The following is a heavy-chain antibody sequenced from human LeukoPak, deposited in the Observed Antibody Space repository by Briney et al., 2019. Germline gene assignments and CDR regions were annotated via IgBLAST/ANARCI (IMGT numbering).Heavy chain of an antibody. CDR1: GFTFSTYT. CDR3: TTFYTRLTDY. CDR2: ISSRSTYI. V-gene: IGHV3-21*04. Sequence: PGGSLRLSCAASGFTFSTYTMNWVRQAPGKGLEWVSSISSRSTYIYYADSVKGRFTISRDSAKNSLYLQMNSLRAEDTAVYYCTTFYTRLTDYWGQGTLVTVSS. D-gene: IGHD2/OR15-2a*01. J-gene: IGHJ4*02.